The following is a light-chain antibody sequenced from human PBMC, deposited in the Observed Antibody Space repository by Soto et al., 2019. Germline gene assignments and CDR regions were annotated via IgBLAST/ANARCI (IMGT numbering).Light chain of an antibody. V-gene: IGLV1-51*01. J-gene: IGLJ3*02. Sequence: QSVLTQPPSVSAAPGQTVTISCSGRGSNIGSNSVSWYQQVPGTATKLLLYDNNKRHSGIPDRFSGSKSGTSATLVITGLQTADEADYYCGTWESYLSVGVFGGGTKLTVL. CDR2: DNN. CDR3: GTWESYLSVGV. CDR1: GSNIGSNS.